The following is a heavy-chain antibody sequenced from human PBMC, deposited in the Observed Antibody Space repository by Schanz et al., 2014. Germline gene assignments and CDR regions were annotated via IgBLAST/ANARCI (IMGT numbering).Heavy chain of an antibody. D-gene: IGHD4-17*01. CDR1: GFSLNTYG. J-gene: IGHJ4*02. CDR2: IWNNGVTK. V-gene: IGHV3-33*01. Sequence: QAQLMASGGGVVQPGTSLILSCSVSGFSLNTYGIHWFRQPAGKGLEWVAVIWNNGVTKYYADSVRGRFTISRDRFQNTLYLRMSSLRAEDTAVYYCARPRFDYGEVDYWGRGTLVIVSS. CDR3: ARPRFDYGEVDY.